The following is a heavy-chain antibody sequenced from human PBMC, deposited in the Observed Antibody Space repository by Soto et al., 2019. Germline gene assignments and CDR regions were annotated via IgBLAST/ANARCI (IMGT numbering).Heavy chain of an antibody. CDR1: GLPVGSNN. D-gene: IGHD2-15*01. Sequence: EVQLVESGGGLIQPGGSLRLSCAASGLPVGSNNRTWVGRAPGKGLEWVSVIYSGGSTYYADSVKGRFTISRDNSKNTLYLQMNSLRAEDTAVYYCARDNGGTLDYWGQGTLVTVSS. CDR3: ARDNGGTLDY. CDR2: IYSGGST. J-gene: IGHJ4*02. V-gene: IGHV3-53*01.